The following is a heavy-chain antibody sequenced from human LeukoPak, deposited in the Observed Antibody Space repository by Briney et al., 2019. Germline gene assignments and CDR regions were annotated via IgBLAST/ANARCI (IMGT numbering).Heavy chain of an antibody. CDR3: ARSFLRYFDWLYRYYFDY. D-gene: IGHD3-9*01. J-gene: IGHJ4*02. CDR2: INHSGST. V-gene: IGHV4-34*01. Sequence: SETLSLTCAVYGGSFRGYYWSWIRQPPGKGLEWIGEINHSGSTNYNPSPKSRVTISVDTSKNQFSLKLSSVTAADTAVYYCARSFLRYFDWLYRYYFDYWGQGTLVTVSS. CDR1: GGSFRGYY.